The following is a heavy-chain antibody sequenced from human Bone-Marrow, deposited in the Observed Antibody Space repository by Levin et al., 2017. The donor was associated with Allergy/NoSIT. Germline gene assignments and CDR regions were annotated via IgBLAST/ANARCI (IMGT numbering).Heavy chain of an antibody. Sequence: GGSLRLSCAASGFTFSDYWMSWVRQAPGKGLEWVANIKQDGSEKNYVDSVKGRFTISRDNAKNSLYLQMNSLRAEDTAVYYCARTCGYSYGDPYYCDYWGQGTLVTVSS. V-gene: IGHV3-7*01. CDR3: ARTCGYSYGDPYYCDY. J-gene: IGHJ4*02. D-gene: IGHD5-18*01. CDR1: GFTFSDYW. CDR2: IKQDGSEK.